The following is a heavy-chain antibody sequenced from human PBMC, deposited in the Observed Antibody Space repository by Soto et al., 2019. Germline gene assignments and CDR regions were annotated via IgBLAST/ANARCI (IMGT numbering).Heavy chain of an antibody. D-gene: IGHD3-10*01. V-gene: IGHV4-39*01. CDR3: ARGRYYYCCFDP. J-gene: IGHJ5*02. CDR2: VDYSGRP. Sequence: QLQLQESGPGLVKPSETLSLTCTVSGGSISSSSYYWGWIRQPPGKGLEWIGSVDYSGRPYYNPSLKSRVTISVDTSKNQFSLKLSSVTAADTAVYYCARGRYYYCCFDPWGQGTLVTVSS. CDR1: GGSISSSSYY.